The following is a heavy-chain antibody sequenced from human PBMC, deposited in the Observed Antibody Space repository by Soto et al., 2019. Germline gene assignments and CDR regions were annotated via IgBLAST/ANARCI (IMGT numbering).Heavy chain of an antibody. V-gene: IGHV2-5*01. CDR1: GFSLSTSGVG. J-gene: IGHJ6*02. CDR3: AQKGPDYYAINV. Sequence: SCPTLVNPTPTLTLTWTFSGFSLSTSGVGVGSIRQPPGKALEWLALIYWNDDKRYSPSLKSRLTITKDTSRSRVVLTMANMDPVDTATYYCAQKGPDYYAINVWGQGTTVTVSS. CDR2: IYWNDDK.